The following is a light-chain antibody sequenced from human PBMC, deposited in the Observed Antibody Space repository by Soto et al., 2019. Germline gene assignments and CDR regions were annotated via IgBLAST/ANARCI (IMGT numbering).Light chain of an antibody. CDR3: QQYGSSPT. CDR1: QSVSSSY. J-gene: IGKJ1*01. CDR2: DVS. Sequence: EIMLTQSPGTLSLSPVERATLSSRASQSVSSSYLGWYQQKPGQAPRLLIYDVSSRASGIPDRFSGSGSGTDFTLSISRLEPEDFAVYYCQQYGSSPTFGQGTKVDIK. V-gene: IGKV3-20*01.